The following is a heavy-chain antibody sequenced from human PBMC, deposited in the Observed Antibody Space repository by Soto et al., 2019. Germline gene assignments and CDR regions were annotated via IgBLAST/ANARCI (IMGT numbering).Heavy chain of an antibody. Sequence: ASVKVSCKASGDTFTSYGISWVRQAPGQGLEWMGWISAYNGNTNDAQKLQGRGTMTTDTSTSTASMELRSLRSDDTAVYSCAREEWELTWFAPWGQGTLVTVSS. CDR2: ISAYNGNT. D-gene: IGHD1-26*01. CDR1: GDTFTSYG. CDR3: AREEWELTWFAP. V-gene: IGHV1-18*01. J-gene: IGHJ5*02.